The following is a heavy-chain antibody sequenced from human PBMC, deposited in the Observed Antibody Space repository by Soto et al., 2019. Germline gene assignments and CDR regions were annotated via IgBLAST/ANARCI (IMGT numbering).Heavy chain of an antibody. D-gene: IGHD1-26*01. V-gene: IGHV1-18*01. CDR2: ISAHNGNT. J-gene: IGHJ2*01. CDR3: ARSWYSTTRYFDF. Sequence: QVQLVQSGPEVKRPGASVKVSCKPSGYTFTSYGITWVRQAPGQGLEWMGWISAHNGNTNYAQKVQGRVTMTTDTSTSTAYMVLTSLRSDDTAVYYCARSWYSTTRYFDFWGRGTLVTVSS. CDR1: GYTFTSYG.